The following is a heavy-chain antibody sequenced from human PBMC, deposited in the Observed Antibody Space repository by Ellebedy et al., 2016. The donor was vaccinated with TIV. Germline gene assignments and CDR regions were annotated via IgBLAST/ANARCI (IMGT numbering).Heavy chain of an antibody. CDR3: AEGGSYHDY. CDR1: GFTFRSFW. J-gene: IGHJ4*02. Sequence: PGGSLRLSCGASGFTFRSFWMGWVRRAPGKGLEWVATINQVGNEKYYVDSVKGRFTISRDNAKTSRYLQMNSLRAEDTAVYYCAEGGSYHDYWGQGTLVTVSS. CDR2: INQVGNEK. V-gene: IGHV3-7*01. D-gene: IGHD1-26*01.